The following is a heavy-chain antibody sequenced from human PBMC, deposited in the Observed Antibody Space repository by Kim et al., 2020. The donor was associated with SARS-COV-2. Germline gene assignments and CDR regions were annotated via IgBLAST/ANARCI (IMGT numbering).Heavy chain of an antibody. Sequence: SETLSLTCAVYGGSFSGYYWSWIRQPPGKGLEWIGEINHSGSTNYNPSLKSRVTISVDTSKNQFSLKLSSVTAADTAVYYCARAAVMMSIAAAADFDYWG. V-gene: IGHV4-34*01. CDR2: INHSGST. J-gene: IGHJ4*01. D-gene: IGHD6-13*01. CDR3: ARAAVMMSIAAAADFDY. CDR1: GGSFSGYY.